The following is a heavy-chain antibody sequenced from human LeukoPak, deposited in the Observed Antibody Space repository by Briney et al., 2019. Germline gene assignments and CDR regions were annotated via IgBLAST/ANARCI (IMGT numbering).Heavy chain of an antibody. V-gene: IGHV1-18*01. CDR2: ISAYNGNT. D-gene: IGHD3-22*01. Sequence: ASVKVSCKASGYTFTSYGISWVRQAPGQGLEWMGWISAYNGNTNYAEKLQGRVTMTTDTSTSTAYMELRSLRSDDTAVYYCARGVPYDSSGYYWFDYFDYWGQGTLVTVYS. CDR1: GYTFTSYG. J-gene: IGHJ4*02. CDR3: ARGVPYDSSGYYWFDYFDY.